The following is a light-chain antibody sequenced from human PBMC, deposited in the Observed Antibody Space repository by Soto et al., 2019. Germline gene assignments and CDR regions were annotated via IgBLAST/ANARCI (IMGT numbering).Light chain of an antibody. V-gene: IGKV3-20*01. CDR3: QQYDSSPLT. J-gene: IGKJ4*01. Sequence: EIVLTQSPGTLSLSPGERATLSCRASQSVSSSYLAWYQQKPGQAPRLLIYGASSRATGIPARFSGSGSGTDFTLTINRLEPEDFAVYYCQQYDSSPLTFGGGTKVEIK. CDR2: GAS. CDR1: QSVSSSY.